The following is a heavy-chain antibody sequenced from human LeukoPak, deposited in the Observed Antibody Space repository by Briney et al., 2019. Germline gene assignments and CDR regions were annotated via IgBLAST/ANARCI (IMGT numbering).Heavy chain of an antibody. D-gene: IGHD4/OR15-4a*01. V-gene: IGHV3-21*04. CDR3: ARRAGAYSHPYDY. CDR1: GFTFSSYS. CDR2: ISSSSSYI. J-gene: IGHJ4*02. Sequence: GGSLRPSCAASGFTFSSYSMNWVRQAPGKGLEWVSSISSSSSYIYYADSVKGRFTISRDNAKNSLYLQMNSLRAEDTAVYYCARRAGAYSHPYDYWGQGTLVTVSS.